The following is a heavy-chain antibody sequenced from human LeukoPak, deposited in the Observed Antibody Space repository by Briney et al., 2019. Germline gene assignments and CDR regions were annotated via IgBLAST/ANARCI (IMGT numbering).Heavy chain of an antibody. CDR3: ARGGFALNVPVVGLNWFDP. CDR2: INSDGSST. V-gene: IGHV3-74*03. CDR1: AFTFGNYW. J-gene: IGHJ5*02. Sequence: GGSLSLSCAASAFTFGNYWMHWVRQAPGKGLVWVSRINSDGSSTTYAGCVNGRFTIYRDNAKNTLYLQMNSLRAEDTAVYYCARGGFALNVPVVGLNWFDPWGQGTLVTVSS. D-gene: IGHD2-2*01.